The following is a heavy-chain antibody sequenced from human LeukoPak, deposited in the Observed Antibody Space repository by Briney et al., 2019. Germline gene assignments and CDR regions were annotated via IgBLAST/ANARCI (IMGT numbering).Heavy chain of an antibody. CDR2: IKSKTDGGTT. CDR1: GFTFSNAW. Sequence: PGGSLRLSCAASGFTFSNAWMSWVRQAPGKGLEWVGRIKSKTDGGTTDYAAPVKGRFTISRDDSKNTLYLQMNSLKTEDTAVYYCTTEGYDFWSGYYSAYWGQGTLVTVSS. CDR3: TTEGYDFWSGYYSAY. V-gene: IGHV3-15*01. D-gene: IGHD3-3*01. J-gene: IGHJ4*02.